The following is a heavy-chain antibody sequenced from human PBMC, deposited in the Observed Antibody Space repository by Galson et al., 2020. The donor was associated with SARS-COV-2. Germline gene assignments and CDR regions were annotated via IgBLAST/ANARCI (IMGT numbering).Heavy chain of an antibody. Sequence: GGSLRLSCAASGFPFSTYSMNWVRQAPGKGLAWVASISTSSSYIYYADSVKGRFIISRDNPRKSMYLQMNSLRAEDTAVYYCARDEGIRGYNYGRLYYGLDVWGHGTTVTVSS. V-gene: IGHV3-21*01. J-gene: IGHJ6*02. CDR2: ISTSSSYI. D-gene: IGHD5-18*01. CDR1: GFPFSTYS. CDR3: ARDEGIRGYNYGRLYYGLDV.